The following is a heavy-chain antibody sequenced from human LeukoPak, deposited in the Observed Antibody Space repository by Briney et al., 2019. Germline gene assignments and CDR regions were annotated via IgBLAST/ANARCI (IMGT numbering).Heavy chain of an antibody. CDR1: GFTFSSYA. Sequence: PGGSLRLSCAASGFTFSSYAMSWVRQAPGKGLEYISAISGSGSSSYNADSVKGRVTISRGNSKNTLFLQMNSLTVEDTAVYYCARVPSVYYYYMDVWGKGTTVTVSS. J-gene: IGHJ6*03. D-gene: IGHD5/OR15-5a*01. CDR2: ISGSGSSS. V-gene: IGHV3-23*01. CDR3: ARVPSVYYYYMDV.